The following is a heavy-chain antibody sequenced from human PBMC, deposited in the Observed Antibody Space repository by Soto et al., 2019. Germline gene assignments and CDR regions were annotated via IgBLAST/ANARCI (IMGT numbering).Heavy chain of an antibody. CDR2: IYHSGPT. CDR3: ARGYCSGGSCYWFGFDY. V-gene: IGHV4-59*12. D-gene: IGHD2-15*01. J-gene: IGHJ4*02. Sequence: SETLSLTCTVSGGSISSYYWSWIRQHPERGLEWMGYIYHSGPTTYNPSLKSRITMSVDTSKNQFSLKLSSVTAADTAVYYCARGYCSGGSCYWFGFDYWGQGTLVTVSS. CDR1: GGSISSYY.